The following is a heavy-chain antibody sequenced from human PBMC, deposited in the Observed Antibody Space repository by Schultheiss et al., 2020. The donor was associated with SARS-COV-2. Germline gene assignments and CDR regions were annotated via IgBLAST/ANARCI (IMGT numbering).Heavy chain of an antibody. CDR2: IYHSGST. CDR1: GGSISSGGYS. V-gene: IGHV4-30-2*01. CDR3: ARAYSSYGDYETSPYWYFDL. D-gene: IGHD4-17*01. Sequence: SETLSLTCAVSGGSISSGGYSWSWIRQPPGKGLEWIGYIYHSGSTYYNPSLKSRVTISVDRSKNQFSLKLSSVTAADTAVYYCARAYSSYGDYETSPYWYFDLWGRGTLVTVSS. J-gene: IGHJ2*01.